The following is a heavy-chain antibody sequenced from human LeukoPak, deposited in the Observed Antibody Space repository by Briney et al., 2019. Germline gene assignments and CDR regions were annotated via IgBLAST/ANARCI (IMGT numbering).Heavy chain of an antibody. D-gene: IGHD4-23*01. V-gene: IGHV3-74*01. CDR2: IASDGSST. Sequence: GGSLRLSCAASGFTFSSYAMSWVRQAPGKGLVWVSRIASDGSSTTYADSVKGRFSISRDNAKNTLYLQMNSLRVEDTAVYYCARGRPHGNDYWGQGTLVTVS. CDR1: GFTFSSYA. J-gene: IGHJ4*02. CDR3: ARGRPHGNDY.